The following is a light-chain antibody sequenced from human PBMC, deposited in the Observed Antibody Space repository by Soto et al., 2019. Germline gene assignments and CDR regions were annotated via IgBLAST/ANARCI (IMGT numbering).Light chain of an antibody. J-gene: IGLJ1*01. CDR3: CSYAGNYTHV. CDR1: SSDVGGYNY. CDR2: DVS. V-gene: IGLV2-11*01. Sequence: QSALTQPRSVSGSPGQSVTISCTGTSSDVGGYNYVSWYQQHPGKAPKLMIYDVSKRPSGVPDRFSGSKSGNTASLTISGLLAEDAADYYCCSYAGNYTHVFGTGTNLTVL.